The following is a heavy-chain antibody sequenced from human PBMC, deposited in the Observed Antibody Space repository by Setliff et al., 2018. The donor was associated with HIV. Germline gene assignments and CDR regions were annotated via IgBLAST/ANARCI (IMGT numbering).Heavy chain of an antibody. Sequence: PSETLSLTCTVSGGSITSGGYYWSWIRQHPEKGLEWIGYIFYTGNTYHNPSLKSRVTISVDTSKNQFSLELSSVTAADTAVYYCARDPRQYSYYGMDVWGQGTTGTVSS. CDR3: ARDPRQYSYYGMDV. CDR2: IFYTGNT. V-gene: IGHV4-31*03. CDR1: GGSITSGGYY. J-gene: IGHJ6*02.